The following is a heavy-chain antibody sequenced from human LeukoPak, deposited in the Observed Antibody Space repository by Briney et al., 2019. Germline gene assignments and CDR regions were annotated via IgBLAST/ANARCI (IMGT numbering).Heavy chain of an antibody. V-gene: IGHV1-2*02. CDR1: GYTFSGSS. CDR2: INPNSGGT. CDR3: TGELGGRCLY. D-gene: IGHD2-15*01. Sequence: EATVKVSCKASGYTFSGSSMHWVRQAPGQGLEWMGWINPNSGGTIYAPKFQDRVTMTRDTSISTAYMELSGLTSDDTAVYYCTGELGGRCLYWGQGTLVTVSS. J-gene: IGHJ4*02.